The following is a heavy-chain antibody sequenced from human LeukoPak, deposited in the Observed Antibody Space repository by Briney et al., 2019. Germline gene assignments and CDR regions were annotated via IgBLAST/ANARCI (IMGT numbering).Heavy chain of an antibody. CDR2: DGRDE. CDR3: AREGELRDFFDF. CDR1: GFTFSSYS. Sequence: GRSLRLSCAASGFTFSSYSMHWVRQAPGKALEWVACDGRDEFYADSVKGRFTISRDSSKTTLFLQMNSLRPEDTAVYYCAREGELRDFFDFWGPGTLVTVSS. V-gene: IGHV3-30*01. J-gene: IGHJ4*02. D-gene: IGHD1-7*01.